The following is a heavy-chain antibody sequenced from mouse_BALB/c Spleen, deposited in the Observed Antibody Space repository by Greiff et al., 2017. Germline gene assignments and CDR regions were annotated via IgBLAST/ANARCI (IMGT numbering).Heavy chain of an antibody. CDR2: IWAGGST. V-gene: IGHV2-9*02. CDR1: GFSLTSYG. D-gene: IGHD2-4*01. CDR3: AQLYYDYDVPFAY. Sequence: QVQLKQSGPGLVAPSQSLSITCTVSGFSLTSYGVHWVRQPPGKGLEWLGVIWAGGSTNYNSALMSRLSISKDNSKSQVFLKMNSLQTDDTAMYYCAQLYYDYDVPFAYWGQGTLVTVSA. J-gene: IGHJ3*01.